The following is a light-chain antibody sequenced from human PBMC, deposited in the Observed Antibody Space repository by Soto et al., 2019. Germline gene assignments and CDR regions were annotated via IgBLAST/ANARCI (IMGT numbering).Light chain of an antibody. CDR1: QSFGSNL. V-gene: IGKV3-20*01. J-gene: IGKJ4*01. CDR3: QQYGKMPLT. Sequence: EILLTQSPGTLSLSPGDRATLSCRASQSFGSNLLAWYQVKPGQAPGFLIYGASARAIGIPDRFSGSGSGTDFTLTISRLEPEDFGVYYCQQYGKMPLTFGGGTKVEMK. CDR2: GAS.